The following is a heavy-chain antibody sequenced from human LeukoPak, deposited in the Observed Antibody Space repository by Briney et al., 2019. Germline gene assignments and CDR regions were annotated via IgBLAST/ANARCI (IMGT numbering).Heavy chain of an antibody. CDR1: GFTFSNFW. CDR3: AKLTGYSSGWFDY. Sequence: EGSLRLSCAASGFTFSNFWMSWVRQAPGKGLEWVANIKQDGSEKYYVDSVKGRFTISRDNAKNTLHLQMDSLRAEDTAVYHCAKLTGYSSGWFDYWGQGTLVTVSS. J-gene: IGHJ4*02. V-gene: IGHV3-7*01. CDR2: IKQDGSEK. D-gene: IGHD6-19*01.